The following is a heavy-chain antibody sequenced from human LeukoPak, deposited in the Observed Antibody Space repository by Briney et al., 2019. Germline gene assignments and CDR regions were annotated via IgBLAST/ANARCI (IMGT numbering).Heavy chain of an antibody. V-gene: IGHV3-21*01. D-gene: IGHD3-22*01. J-gene: IGHJ3*02. CDR2: ISSSSSYM. CDR1: GFTFSSYS. Sequence: GGSLRLSCAASGFTFSSYSMNWVRQAPGKGLGWVSSISSSSSYMYYADSVKGRFTISRDNAKNSLYLQMNSLRAEDTAVYYCARAMIVGNRAFDIWGQGTMVTVSS. CDR3: ARAMIVGNRAFDI.